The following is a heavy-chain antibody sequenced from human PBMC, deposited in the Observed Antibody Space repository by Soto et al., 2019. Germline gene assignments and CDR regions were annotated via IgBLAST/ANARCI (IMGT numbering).Heavy chain of an antibody. CDR2: ISAYNGNT. CDR3: ARGPLYCSGGSCYYYFDY. D-gene: IGHD2-15*01. J-gene: IGHJ4*02. Sequence: ASVKVSCKASGYTFTSYGISWVRQAPGQGLEWMGWISAYNGNTNYAQKLQGRVTMTTDTSTSTAYMELRSLRSDDTAVYYCARGPLYCSGGSCYYYFDYWGQGTLVTVSS. CDR1: GYTFTSYG. V-gene: IGHV1-18*01.